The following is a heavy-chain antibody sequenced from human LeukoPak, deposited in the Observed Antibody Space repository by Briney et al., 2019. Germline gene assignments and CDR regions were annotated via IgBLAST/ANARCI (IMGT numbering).Heavy chain of an antibody. D-gene: IGHD3-10*01. CDR3: ARKYTVRPRPRWYFDL. V-gene: IGHV4-31*03. J-gene: IGHJ2*01. CDR1: GGSISSGGYY. CDR2: IYYSGST. Sequence: PSETLSLTCTVSGGSISSGGYYWSWIRQHPGKGLEWIGYIYYSGSTYYNPSLKSRVTISVDTSKNQFSLKLSSVTAADTAVYYCARKYTVRPRPRWYFDLWGRGTLVTVSS.